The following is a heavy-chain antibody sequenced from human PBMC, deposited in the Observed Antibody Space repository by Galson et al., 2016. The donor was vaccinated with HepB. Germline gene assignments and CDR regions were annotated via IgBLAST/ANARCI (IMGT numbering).Heavy chain of an antibody. J-gene: IGHJ2*01. CDR3: AKDAIYGAKHPWYFHL. D-gene: IGHD4/OR15-4a*01. CDR1: GFTFRNYG. Sequence: SLRLSCAASGFTFRNYGMHWVRQAPGRGLEWVAVISYDRSNEYYADSVKGRFTISSDNSRNTMYLQMSSLRGEDTAIYYCAKDAIYGAKHPWYFHLRGRGTLVTVSS. V-gene: IGHV3-30*18. CDR2: ISYDRSNE.